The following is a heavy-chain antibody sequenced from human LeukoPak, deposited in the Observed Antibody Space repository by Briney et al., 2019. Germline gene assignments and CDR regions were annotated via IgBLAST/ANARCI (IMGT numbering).Heavy chain of an antibody. CDR1: GFTFSDYY. D-gene: IGHD5-18*01. Sequence: GRSLRLSCAASGFTFSDYYMSWIRQAPGKGLEWVSYISSSGSTIYYADSVKGRFTISRDNAKNSLYLQMNSLRAEDTAVYYCARVMVTPSPFDYWGQGTLVTVSS. CDR2: ISSSGSTI. CDR3: ARVMVTPSPFDY. J-gene: IGHJ4*02. V-gene: IGHV3-11*04.